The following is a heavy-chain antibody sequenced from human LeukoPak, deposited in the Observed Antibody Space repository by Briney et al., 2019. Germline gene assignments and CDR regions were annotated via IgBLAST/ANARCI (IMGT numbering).Heavy chain of an antibody. V-gene: IGHV4-61*02. CDR3: ARDIMDV. CDR2: IYTSGST. J-gene: IGHJ6*04. Sequence: KPSETLSLTCAVSGYSISSGYYWSWIRQPAGKGLEWIGRIYTSGSTNYNPSLKSRVTISVDTSKNQFSLKLSSVTAADTAVYYCARDIMDVWGKGTTVTVSS. CDR1: GYSISSGYY.